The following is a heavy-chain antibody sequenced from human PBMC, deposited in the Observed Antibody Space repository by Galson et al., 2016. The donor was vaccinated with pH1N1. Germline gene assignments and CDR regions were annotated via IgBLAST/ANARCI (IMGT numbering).Heavy chain of an antibody. D-gene: IGHD4-17*01. Sequence: PALVKPTQTVTLTCVFSGFSLTTTGEGVGWIRQPPGKALEWLAIIYWNDDERYSPSLENRLTISKDTSKNQVVLTMTNMDPVETATYYCAPNSWTTVSRYNAFDIWGQGTMVTVSS. CDR1: GFSLTTTGEG. CDR2: IYWNDDE. V-gene: IGHV2-5*01. J-gene: IGHJ3*02. CDR3: APNSWTTVSRYNAFDI.